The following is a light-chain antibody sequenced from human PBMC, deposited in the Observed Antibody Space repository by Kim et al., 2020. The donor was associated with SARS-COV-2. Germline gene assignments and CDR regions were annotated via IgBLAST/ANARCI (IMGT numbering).Light chain of an antibody. Sequence: QRVTISCTGSSSNIGAGYDVQWYQQLPATAPKLLIYGNSNRPSGVPDRFSGSKSGTSASLAITGLQAEDEADYYCQSYDSSLSGWVFGGGTQLTVL. CDR1: SSNIGAGYD. CDR3: QSYDSSLSGWV. CDR2: GNS. V-gene: IGLV1-40*01. J-gene: IGLJ3*02.